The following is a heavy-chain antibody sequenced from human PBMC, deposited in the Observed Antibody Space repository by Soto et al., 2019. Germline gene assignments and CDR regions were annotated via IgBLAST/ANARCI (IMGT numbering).Heavy chain of an antibody. D-gene: IGHD3-22*01. CDR1: GYTFTSYY. V-gene: IGHV1-46*01. CDR2: INPSGGST. Sequence: GASVKVSCKASGYTFTSYYMHWVRQAPGQGLEWMGIINPSGGSTSYAQKFQGRVTMTRDTSTSTVYMELSSLRSEDTAVYYCARDSGLFNDYYDSNGYDYFDYWGQGTLVTVSS. J-gene: IGHJ4*02. CDR3: ARDSGLFNDYYDSNGYDYFDY.